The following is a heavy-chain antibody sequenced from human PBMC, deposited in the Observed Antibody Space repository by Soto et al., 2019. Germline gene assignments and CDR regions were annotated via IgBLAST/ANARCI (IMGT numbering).Heavy chain of an antibody. D-gene: IGHD4-17*01. Sequence: QVQLVQSGAEVKKPASSVKVSCKASGGTFNNYPITWVRQAPGEGLEWMGGSIPIFGTANYAQNFQGRVTISVDESTSTAYMELSSLRSEDTAVYYCASWHLREHAYDVWGQGTTVTVSS. CDR1: GGTFNNYP. J-gene: IGHJ3*01. V-gene: IGHV1-69*01. CDR3: ASWHLREHAYDV. CDR2: SIPIFGTA.